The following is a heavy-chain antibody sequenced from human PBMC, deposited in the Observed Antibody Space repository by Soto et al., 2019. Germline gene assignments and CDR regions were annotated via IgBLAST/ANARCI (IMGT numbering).Heavy chain of an antibody. CDR2: INSDGRST. CDR3: AAAAAAPGWYYYGMDV. V-gene: IGHV3-74*01. Sequence: PGGSLRLSCAASGFTFSSYWIHWVRQAPGKGLVWVSRINSDGRSTSYADSVKGRFTTSRDNAKTTLYLQMNSMRAEDTAVSYCAAAAAAPGWYYYGMDVWGQGTKVTVSS. J-gene: IGHJ6*02. CDR1: GFTFSSYW. D-gene: IGHD6-13*01.